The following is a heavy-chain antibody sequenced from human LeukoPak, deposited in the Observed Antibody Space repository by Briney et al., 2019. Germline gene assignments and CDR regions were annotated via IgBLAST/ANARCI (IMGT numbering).Heavy chain of an antibody. CDR3: ARPDPTL. V-gene: IGHV3-21*01. CDR2: ISSSSSYI. CDR1: GFTFSSYS. J-gene: IGHJ4*02. Sequence: GGSLRLSCAASGFTFSSYSMNWVRQAPGKGLEWVSSISSSSSYIYHADSVKGRFTISRDNAKNSLYLQMNSLRAEDTVVYYCARPDPTLWGQGTLVTVSS.